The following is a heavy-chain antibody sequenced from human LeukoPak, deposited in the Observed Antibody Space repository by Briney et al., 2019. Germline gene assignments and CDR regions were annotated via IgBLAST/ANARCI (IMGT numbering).Heavy chain of an antibody. CDR3: ARDGPGYCSSTSCFDAFDI. Sequence: GASVKVSCKASGYTFTNYGIAWVRQAPGQGLEWMGGISTHNGNTDYAQKLQGRVTVTTDTSTSTAYMELRSLRSDDTAVYYCARDGPGYCSSTSCFDAFDIWGQGTTVTVSS. CDR1: GYTFTNYG. D-gene: IGHD2-2*01. V-gene: IGHV1-18*01. CDR2: ISTHNGNT. J-gene: IGHJ3*02.